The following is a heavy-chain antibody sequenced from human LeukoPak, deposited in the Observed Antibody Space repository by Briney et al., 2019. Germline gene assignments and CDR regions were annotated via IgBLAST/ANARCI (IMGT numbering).Heavy chain of an antibody. J-gene: IGHJ4*02. CDR3: ARGSSGYYTTLDY. D-gene: IGHD3-22*01. CDR1: GGSISSYH. V-gene: IGHV4-59*12. CDR2: IYYSGST. Sequence: SETLSLTCTVSGGSISSYHWSWIRQPPGKGLEWIGYIYYSGSTNYNPSLKSRVTISVDTSKNQFSLKLTSVTAADTAVYFCARGSSGYYTTLDYWGQGALVTVSS.